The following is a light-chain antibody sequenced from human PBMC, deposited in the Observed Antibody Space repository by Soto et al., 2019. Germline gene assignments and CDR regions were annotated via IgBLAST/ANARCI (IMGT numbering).Light chain of an antibody. CDR2: DVN. Sequence: QSALTQPRSVSGSPGHSVTISCTGTSSDIGGYEYVSWYQQHPGKAPALVIYDVNKRPSGVPDRFSGSKSGNTASLTISGLQADDEATFYCCSYAGDYTWVFGGGTQLTVL. CDR1: SSDIGGYEY. CDR3: CSYAGDYTWV. J-gene: IGLJ7*01. V-gene: IGLV2-11*01.